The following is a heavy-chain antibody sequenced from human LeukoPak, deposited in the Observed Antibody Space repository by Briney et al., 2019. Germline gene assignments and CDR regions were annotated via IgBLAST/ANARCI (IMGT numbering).Heavy chain of an antibody. CDR1: GGSISSYY. J-gene: IGHJ5*02. CDR2: IYTTGNA. Sequence: SQTLSLTCTVSGGSISSYYWNWIRQPAGKGLEWIGRIYTTGNANYNPSLKSRVTMSIDTSKKQFSLSLSSVTAADTAVYYCARGKYYYDSNSSYRYFDPWGQGTLVTVSS. CDR3: ARGKYYYDSNSSYRYFDP. V-gene: IGHV4-4*07. D-gene: IGHD3-22*01.